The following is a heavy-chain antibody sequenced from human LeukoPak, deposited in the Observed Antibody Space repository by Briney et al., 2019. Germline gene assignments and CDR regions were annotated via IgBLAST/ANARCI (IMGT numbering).Heavy chain of an antibody. D-gene: IGHD5-24*01. CDR2: IYYSGST. CDR1: GGSISSYY. Sequence: SETLSLTCTVSGGSISSYYWSWIRQPPGKGLEWIGYIYYSGSTNYNPYLKSRVTISVDTSKNHFSLKLSSVTAADTAVYYCARERDGKRWFFDYWGQGSLVTVSS. V-gene: IGHV4-59*01. CDR3: ARERDGKRWFFDY. J-gene: IGHJ4*02.